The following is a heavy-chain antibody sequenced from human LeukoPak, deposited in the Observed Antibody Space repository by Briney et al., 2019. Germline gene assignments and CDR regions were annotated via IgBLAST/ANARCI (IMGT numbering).Heavy chain of an antibody. CDR3: AAGYSSGWFLFDY. J-gene: IGHJ4*02. Sequence: ASVKVSCKASGYTFTGYYMHWVRQAPGQGLEWMGRINPNSGGTNYAQKFQGRVTMTRDTSISTAYMELSRLRSDDTAMYYCAAGYSSGWFLFDYWGQGTLVTVSS. CDR1: GYTFTGYY. CDR2: INPNSGGT. V-gene: IGHV1-2*06. D-gene: IGHD6-19*01.